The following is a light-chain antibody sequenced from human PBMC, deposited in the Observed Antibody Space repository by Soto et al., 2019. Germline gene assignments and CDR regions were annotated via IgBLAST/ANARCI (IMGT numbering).Light chain of an antibody. CDR2: WAS. V-gene: IGKV4-1*01. CDR3: QQCYSSPWT. Sequence: DIVMTQSPDSLAVSLGEKATIDCKSSQSVLNSSNNKNYLAWYQQRPGQPPRLLIYWASTRESGVPDRFSGSGSGTDFTLTISSLQAEDVAVYYCQQCYSSPWTFGQGTKVEIK. CDR1: QSVLNSSNNKNY. J-gene: IGKJ1*01.